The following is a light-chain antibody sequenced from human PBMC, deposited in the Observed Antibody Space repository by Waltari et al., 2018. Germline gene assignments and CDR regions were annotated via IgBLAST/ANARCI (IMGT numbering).Light chain of an antibody. CDR1: SRNVGGITL. CDR2: EGS. Sequence: QSALTQPPSVSGPPGQSTTTPSPEPSRNVGGITLSPWYQHHPGKAPKVMIYEGSERPSGVSNRFSGSKSGNTASLTISGLQAEDEADYYCCSYAGSSPSVVFGGGTKLTVL. V-gene: IGLV2-23*01. J-gene: IGLJ2*01. CDR3: CSYAGSSPSVV.